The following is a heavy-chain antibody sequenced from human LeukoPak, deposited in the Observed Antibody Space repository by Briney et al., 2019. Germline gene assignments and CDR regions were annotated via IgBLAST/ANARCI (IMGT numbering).Heavy chain of an antibody. CDR3: AREDTAMGPDY. J-gene: IGHJ4*02. V-gene: IGHV3-30-3*01. D-gene: IGHD5-18*01. CDR2: ISYDGSNK. CDR1: GFTFSSYA. Sequence: GGSLRLSCAASGFTFSSYAMHWVRQAPGKGLEWVAVISYDGSNKYYADSVKGRFTISRDNSKNTLYLQMNSLRVEDTAVYYCAREDTAMGPDYWGQGTLVTVSS.